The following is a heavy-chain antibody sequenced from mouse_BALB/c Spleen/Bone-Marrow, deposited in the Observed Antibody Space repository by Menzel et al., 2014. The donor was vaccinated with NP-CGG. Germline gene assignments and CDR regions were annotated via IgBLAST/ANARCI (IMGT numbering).Heavy chain of an antibody. V-gene: IGHV1S81*02. CDR1: GYTFTSYW. CDR3: ARRATTVVATDY. D-gene: IGHD1-1*01. Sequence: QVHVKQSGAELVKPGASVKLSCKASGYTFTSYWMHWVKQRPGQGLEWIGEINPSNGRTNYIEKFKSKATLTVDKSSSTAYMQLSSLTSEDSAVYYCARRATTVVATDYWGQGTTLTVSS. CDR2: INPSNGRT. J-gene: IGHJ2*01.